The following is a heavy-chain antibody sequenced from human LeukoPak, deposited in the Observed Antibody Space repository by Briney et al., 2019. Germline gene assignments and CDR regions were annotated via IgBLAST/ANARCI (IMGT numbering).Heavy chain of an antibody. V-gene: IGHV3-21*01. CDR2: ISSSSSYI. CDR3: ARFALKTPPTD. CDR1: EFTFSSYN. Sequence: GGSLRLSCAASEFTFSSYNMNWVRQAPGKGLEWVSSISSSSSYIYYADSVKGRFTISRDNAKNSLYLQMNSLRAEDTAVYYCARFALKTPPTDWGQGTLVTVSS. J-gene: IGHJ4*02.